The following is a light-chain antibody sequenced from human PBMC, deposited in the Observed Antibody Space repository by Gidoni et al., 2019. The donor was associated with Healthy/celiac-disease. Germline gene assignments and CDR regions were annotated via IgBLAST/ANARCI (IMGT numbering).Light chain of an antibody. J-gene: IGKJ3*01. CDR1: QSVSSY. CDR3: QQRSNWGGST. CDR2: DAS. V-gene: IGKV3-11*01. Sequence: EIVLTQSPATLSLSPGERATLSCRASQSVSSYLAWYQQKPGQAPRILIYDASNRATGTPARFSGSGSGTDFTLTIGSLDPEDLAVYYCQQRSNWGGSTFXPXTKVDIK.